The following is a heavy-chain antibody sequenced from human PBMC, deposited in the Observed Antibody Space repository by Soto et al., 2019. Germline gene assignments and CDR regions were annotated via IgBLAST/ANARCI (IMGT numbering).Heavy chain of an antibody. CDR2: ISGSGGTT. CDR1: GFTFSNYA. V-gene: IGHV3-23*01. D-gene: IGHD6-13*01. J-gene: IGHJ5*02. Sequence: EVQLLESGGGLVQPGGSLSLSCAASGFTFSNYAMSWVGQAPGKGLEWVSGISGSGGTTYYAGSVKGRFTISRDNSKNTLYLQMNSLRAEDTAVYYCAKVPFTNSWYPFDPWGQGTLVTVSS. CDR3: AKVPFTNSWYPFDP.